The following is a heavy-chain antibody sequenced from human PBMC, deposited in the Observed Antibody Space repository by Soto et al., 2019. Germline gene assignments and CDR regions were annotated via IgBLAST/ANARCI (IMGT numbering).Heavy chain of an antibody. CDR1: GFTFTNSA. V-gene: IGHV1-58*01. CDR2: IVVGSGNT. Sequence: GASVKVSCKASGFTFTNSAVQWVRQARGQRLEWIGWIVVGSGNTNYAQKFQERVTITRDISTSTAYMELSSLRSEDTAVYYCAADKGASHGYGNYWGQGTLVTVSS. J-gene: IGHJ4*02. D-gene: IGHD5-18*01. CDR3: AADKGASHGYGNY.